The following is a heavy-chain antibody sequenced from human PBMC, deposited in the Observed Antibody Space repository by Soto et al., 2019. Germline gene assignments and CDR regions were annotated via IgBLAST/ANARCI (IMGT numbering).Heavy chain of an antibody. CDR1: EFTFSSYG. CDR2: ISYDGTNK. CDR3: ARERGGPAAGPQGLLI. J-gene: IGHJ4*01. Sequence: GGSLRLSCAASEFTFSSYGMHWVRQAPGKGLEWVAVISYDGTNKYCADSVKGRFTISRDNPKNTLYLQMNSLRGEDTAMSYFARERGGPAAGPQGLLIWGHGTLVTVGS. D-gene: IGHD2-2*01. V-gene: IGHV3-30*03.